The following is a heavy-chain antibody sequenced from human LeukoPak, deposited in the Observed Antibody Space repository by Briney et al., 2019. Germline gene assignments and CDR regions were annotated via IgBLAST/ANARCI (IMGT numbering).Heavy chain of an antibody. D-gene: IGHD4-17*01. CDR3: ARDYYGDYQQGVY. V-gene: IGHV3-74*01. CDR1: GFTLSTYW. CDR2: MHGDGSST. Sequence: GGSLRLSCAASGFTLSTYWMHWVRQAPGKGLVWISRMHGDGSSTYYADSVKGRFTISRDNSKNTLYLQMNSLRAEDTAVYYCARDYYGDYQQGVYWGQGTLVTVSS. J-gene: IGHJ4*02.